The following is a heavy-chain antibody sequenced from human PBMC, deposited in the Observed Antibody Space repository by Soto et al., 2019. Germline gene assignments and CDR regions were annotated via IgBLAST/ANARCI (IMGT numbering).Heavy chain of an antibody. CDR2: IIPIFGTA. J-gene: IGHJ4*02. D-gene: IGHD6-13*01. CDR1: GGTFSSYA. CDR3: ARGGEQQLVRTTHWDFDY. V-gene: IGHV1-69*13. Sequence: GASVKVSCKASGGTFSSYAISWVRQAPGQGLEWMGGIIPIFGTANYAQKFQGRVTITADESTSTAYMELSSLRSEDTAVYYCARGGEQQLVRTTHWDFDYWGQGTLVTVSS.